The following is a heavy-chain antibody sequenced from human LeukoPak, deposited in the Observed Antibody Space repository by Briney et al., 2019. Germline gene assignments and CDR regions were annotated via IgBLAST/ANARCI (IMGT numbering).Heavy chain of an antibody. J-gene: IGHJ4*02. V-gene: IGHV3-15*07. CDR3: TTYPWGFDY. D-gene: IGHD3-16*01. Sequence: GGSLRLSCAASGFTFSNAWMNWVRQAPGKGLEWVGRIKSKTDDSTTDYAAPVKGRFTISRDDSKNTLYLQMNSLKTEDTAVYYCTTYPWGFDYWGQGTLVTVSS. CDR2: IKSKTDDSTT. CDR1: GFTFSNAW.